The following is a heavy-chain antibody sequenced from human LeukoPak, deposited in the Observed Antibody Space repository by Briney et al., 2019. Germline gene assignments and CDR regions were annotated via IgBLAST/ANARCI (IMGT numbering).Heavy chain of an antibody. J-gene: IGHJ3*02. CDR1: GYTFTSYG. CDR2: INPNSGGA. V-gene: IGHV1-2*06. Sequence: GASVKVSCKASGYTFTSYGISWVRQAPGQGLEWMGRINPNSGGANYAQKFQGRVTMTRDTSISTAYMELSRLRSDNTAVYYCARVSEIWAFDIWGQGTMVTVSS. D-gene: IGHD3-16*01. CDR3: ARVSEIWAFDI.